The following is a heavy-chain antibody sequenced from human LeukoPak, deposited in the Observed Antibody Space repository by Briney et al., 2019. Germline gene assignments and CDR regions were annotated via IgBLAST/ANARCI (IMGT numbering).Heavy chain of an antibody. CDR2: ISSSSSYI. CDR1: GFTFSSYS. Sequence: GGSLRLSCAASGFTFSSYSMNWVRQAPGEGLEWVSSISSSSSYIYYADSVKGRFTITRDNAKNSLYLQMNSLRAEDTAVYYCARHDSSGSYYFDYWGQGTLVTVSS. D-gene: IGHD3-22*01. V-gene: IGHV3-21*01. J-gene: IGHJ4*02. CDR3: ARHDSSGSYYFDY.